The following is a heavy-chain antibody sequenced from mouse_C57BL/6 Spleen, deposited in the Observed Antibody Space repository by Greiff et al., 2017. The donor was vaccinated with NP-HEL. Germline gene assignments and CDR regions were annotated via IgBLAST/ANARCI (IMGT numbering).Heavy chain of an antibody. V-gene: IGHV1-7*01. J-gene: IGHJ4*01. CDR2: INPSSGYT. CDR3: ARETFYYGSSYVGGSYAMDY. D-gene: IGHD1-1*01. Sequence: VQLQESGAELAKPGASVKLSCKASGYTFTSYWMHWVKQRPGQGLEWIGYINPSSGYTKYNQKFKDKATLTADKSSSTAYMQLSSLTYEASAVYYCARETFYYGSSYVGGSYAMDYWGQGTSVTVSS. CDR1: GYTFTSYW.